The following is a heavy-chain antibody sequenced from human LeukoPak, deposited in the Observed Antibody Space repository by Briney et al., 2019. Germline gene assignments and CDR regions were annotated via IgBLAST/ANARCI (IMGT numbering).Heavy chain of an antibody. D-gene: IGHD3-22*01. CDR2: INPNSGGT. V-gene: IGHV1-2*02. CDR3: ARVSGVVVITTRRYAFDI. CDR1: GYTFTGYY. Sequence: ASVKVSCKASGYTFTGYYMHWVRQAPGQGRAGMGWINPNSGGTNYAQKFQGRVTMTRDTSISTAYMELSRLRSDDTAVYYCARVSGVVVITTRRYAFDIWGQGTMVTVSS. J-gene: IGHJ3*02.